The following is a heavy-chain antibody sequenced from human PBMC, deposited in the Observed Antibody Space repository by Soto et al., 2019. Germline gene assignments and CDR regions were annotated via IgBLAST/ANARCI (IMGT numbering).Heavy chain of an antibody. CDR1: GYTFTSYV. D-gene: IGHD3-3*01. CDR3: ARGVRMAYDFWSGYYSDYYYYYMDV. CDR2: ISAYNGNT. V-gene: IGHV1-18*01. Sequence: GASVKVSCKASGYTFTSYVISWVRQAPGQGLEWMGWISAYNGNTNYAQKLQGRVTMTTDTSTSTAYMELRSLRSDDTAVYYCARGVRMAYDFWSGYYSDYYYYYMDVWGKGTTVTVSS. J-gene: IGHJ6*03.